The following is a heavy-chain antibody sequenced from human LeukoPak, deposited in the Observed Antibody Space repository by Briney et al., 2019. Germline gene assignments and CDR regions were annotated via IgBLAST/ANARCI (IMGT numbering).Heavy chain of an antibody. J-gene: IGHJ5*02. CDR3: ARQYCSSTSCYNWFDP. CDR2: ISSSSSTI. D-gene: IGHD2-2*01. Sequence: PGGSLRLSCAASGFTFSSYSMNWVRQAPGKGLEWVSYISSSSSTIYYADSVKGRFTISRDNAKNSLYLQMNSLRAEDTAVYYCARQYCSSTSCYNWFDPWGQGTLVTVSS. V-gene: IGHV3-48*01. CDR1: GFTFSSYS.